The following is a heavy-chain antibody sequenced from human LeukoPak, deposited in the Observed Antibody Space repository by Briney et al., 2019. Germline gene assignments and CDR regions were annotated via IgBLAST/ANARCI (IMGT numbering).Heavy chain of an antibody. D-gene: IGHD6-13*01. Sequence: SETLSLTCTVPGGSISSSSYYWGWIRQPPGKGLEWIGSIYYSGSTYYNPSLKSRVTISVDTSKNQFSLKLSSVTAADTAVYYCARHRAAAGTKRLDYWGQGTLVTVSS. V-gene: IGHV4-39*01. CDR2: IYYSGST. CDR3: ARHRAAAGTKRLDY. CDR1: GGSISSSSYY. J-gene: IGHJ4*02.